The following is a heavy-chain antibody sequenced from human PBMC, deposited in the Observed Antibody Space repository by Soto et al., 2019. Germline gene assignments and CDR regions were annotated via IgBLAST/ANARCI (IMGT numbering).Heavy chain of an antibody. D-gene: IGHD1-1*01. Sequence: SVKGSCKASGYPFTFRYLHWVRQAPGQALEWMGWITHFKSDNNYAQKFQDRVTITRDRSVSTAYMERSKLRSDDTAMYYCARSPFAGSDAFDIWGQGTMVTVSS. CDR2: ITHFKSDN. CDR1: GYPFTFRY. V-gene: IGHV1-45*02. J-gene: IGHJ3*02. CDR3: ARSPFAGSDAFDI.